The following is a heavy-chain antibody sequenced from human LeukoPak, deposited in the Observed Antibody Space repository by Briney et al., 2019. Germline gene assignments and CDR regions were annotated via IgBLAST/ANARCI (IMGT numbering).Heavy chain of an antibody. D-gene: IGHD2-15*01. J-gene: IGHJ3*02. CDR2: IYHSGNT. Sequence: SETLSLTCTVSGYSISTSYYWGWIRQPPGKGLEWMGSIYHSGNTYYNPSLKSRVTISVDTSKNQFSLKLNSVTAADTAVYYCARLRVVVAATLYDAFDIWGQGTMVTVSS. V-gene: IGHV4-38-2*02. CDR3: ARLRVVVAATLYDAFDI. CDR1: GYSISTSYY.